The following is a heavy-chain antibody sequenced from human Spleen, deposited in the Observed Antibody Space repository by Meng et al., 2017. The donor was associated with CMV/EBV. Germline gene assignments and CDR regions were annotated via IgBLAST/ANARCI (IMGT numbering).Heavy chain of an antibody. CDR2: INWNGGST. Sequence: GESLKISCAASGFTFDDYGMSWVRQAPGEGLEWVSGINWNGGSTGYADSVKGRFTISRDNAKNSLYLQMNSLRAEDTAVYYCARDQVAGRAFLYGVDVWGQGTTVTVSS. J-gene: IGHJ6*02. CDR1: GFTFDDYG. CDR3: ARDQVAGRAFLYGVDV. D-gene: IGHD6-19*01. V-gene: IGHV3-20*04.